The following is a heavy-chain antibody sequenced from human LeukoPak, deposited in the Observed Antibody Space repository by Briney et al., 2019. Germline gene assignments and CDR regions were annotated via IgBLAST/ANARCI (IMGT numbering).Heavy chain of an antibody. V-gene: IGHV3-64D*09. CDR1: GFTFSSYA. CDR2: ISSNGGNT. CDR3: VKDGYNYGLYYFDY. J-gene: IGHJ4*02. D-gene: IGHD5-18*01. Sequence: GGSLRLSCSASGFTFSSYAMHWVRQAPGRGLEYVSAISSNGGNTYYADSVKGRFTISRDNSKNTLYLQMSSLRAEDTAVYYCVKDGYNYGLYYFDYWGQGTLVTVSS.